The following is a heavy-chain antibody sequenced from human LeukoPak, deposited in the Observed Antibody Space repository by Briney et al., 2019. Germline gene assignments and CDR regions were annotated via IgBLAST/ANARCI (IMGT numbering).Heavy chain of an antibody. J-gene: IGHJ4*02. V-gene: IGHV3-48*03. D-gene: IGHD3-3*01. CDR2: ISSSGSTI. Sequence: GGSLRLSCAASGFTFSSYEMNWVRQAPGKGLEWVSYISSSGSTIYYADSLKGRFTISRDNAKNSLYLQMNSLRAEDTAVYYCARDSHYDFWSGPSFDYWGQGTLVTVSS. CDR3: ARDSHYDFWSGPSFDY. CDR1: GFTFSSYE.